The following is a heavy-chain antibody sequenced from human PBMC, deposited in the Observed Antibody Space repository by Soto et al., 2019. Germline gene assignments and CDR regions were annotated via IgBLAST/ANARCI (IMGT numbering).Heavy chain of an antibody. D-gene: IGHD5-12*01. Sequence: PGGSLRLSCAASGFTFSSYAMHWVRQAPGKGLEWVAVISYDGSNKYYADSVKGRFTISRDNAKNTLYLQMNSLRAEDTAVYYCARDGRYDNVYWGQGTLVTVSS. CDR3: ARDGRYDNVY. CDR1: GFTFSSYA. V-gene: IGHV3-30-3*01. CDR2: ISYDGSNK. J-gene: IGHJ4*02.